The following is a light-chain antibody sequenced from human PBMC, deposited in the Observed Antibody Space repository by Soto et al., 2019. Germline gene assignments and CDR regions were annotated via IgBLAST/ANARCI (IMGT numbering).Light chain of an antibody. CDR2: GAS. CDR3: QQYHHWPWT. J-gene: IGKJ1*01. Sequence: VLTQSPATLSLSPGERATLSCRASQSVPSNLAWYQQKPGQAPRLLISGASTRATGIPARFSGSGSGTEFTLIISSLQSEDFAVYYCQQYHHWPWTFGQGTKVDIK. CDR1: QSVPSN. V-gene: IGKV3-15*01.